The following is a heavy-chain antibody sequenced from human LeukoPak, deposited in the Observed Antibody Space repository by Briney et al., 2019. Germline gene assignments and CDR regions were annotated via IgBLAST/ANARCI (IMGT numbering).Heavy chain of an antibody. Sequence: GGSLRLSCAASGFTVSSNYMSWVRQAPGKGLEWVSVIYSGGSTYYADSVKGRFTISRDNSKNTLYLQMNSLRAEDTAVYYCARGLYGDYGGYYYYYMDGWGKGTTVTVSS. V-gene: IGHV3-53*01. J-gene: IGHJ6*03. CDR1: GFTVSSNY. CDR3: ARGLYGDYGGYYYYYMDG. CDR2: IYSGGST. D-gene: IGHD4-17*01.